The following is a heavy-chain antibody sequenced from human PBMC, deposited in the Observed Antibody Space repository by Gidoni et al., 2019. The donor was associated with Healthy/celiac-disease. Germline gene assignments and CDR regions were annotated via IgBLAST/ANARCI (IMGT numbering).Heavy chain of an antibody. CDR2: ISGSGGST. V-gene: IGHV3-23*01. J-gene: IGHJ3*02. D-gene: IGHD3-22*01. CDR1: GFTFSSYA. Sequence: EVQLLESGGGLVQPGGSLRLSCAASGFTFSSYAMSWVRQAPGKGLEWVSAISGSGGSTYYADSVKGRFTISRDNSKNTLYLQMNSLRAEDTAVYYCAKGKDMIVVVIDAFDIWGQGTMVTVSS. CDR3: AKGKDMIVVVIDAFDI.